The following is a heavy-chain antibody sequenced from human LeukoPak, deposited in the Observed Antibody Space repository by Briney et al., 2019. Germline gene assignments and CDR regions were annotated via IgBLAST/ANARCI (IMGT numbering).Heavy chain of an antibody. D-gene: IGHD3-10*01. V-gene: IGHV4-59*01. Sequence: SETLSLTCTVSGGSISSYYWSWIRQPPGKGLEWIGYIYYSGSTNYNPSLKSRVTISVDTSKNRFSLKLSSVTAADTAVYYCARDNPMVRGVIITDYYMDVWGKGTTVTVSS. CDR1: GGSISSYY. J-gene: IGHJ6*03. CDR2: IYYSGST. CDR3: ARDNPMVRGVIITDYYMDV.